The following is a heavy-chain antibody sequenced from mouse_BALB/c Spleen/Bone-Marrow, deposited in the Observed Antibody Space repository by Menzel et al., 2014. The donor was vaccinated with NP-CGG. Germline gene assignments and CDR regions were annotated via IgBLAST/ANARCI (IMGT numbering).Heavy chain of an antibody. D-gene: IGHD1-1*01. CDR2: IDPANGNT. Sequence: EVKLVESGAELVKPGASVKLSCTASGFNIKDTYMHWVKQRPEQGLEWIGRIDPANGNTKYDPKFQGKATITADTSSNTAYLQLSSLTSEDTAVYYCARYGRRFYAMDYWGQGTSVTVSS. CDR3: ARYGRRFYAMDY. J-gene: IGHJ4*01. CDR1: GFNIKDTY. V-gene: IGHV14-3*02.